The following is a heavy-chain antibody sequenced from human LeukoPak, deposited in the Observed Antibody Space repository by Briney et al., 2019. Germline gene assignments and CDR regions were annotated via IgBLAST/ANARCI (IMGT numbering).Heavy chain of an antibody. CDR1: GFTFSSYE. D-gene: IGHD4-23*01. CDR2: ISSSGSTI. CDR3: ARRRLNYGGNSVDY. Sequence: GGSLRLSCAASGFTFSSYEMNWVRQAPGKGLEWVSYISSSGSTIYYADSVKGRFTISRDNAKNSLYLQMNSPRAEDTAVYYCARRRLNYGGNSVDYWGQGTLVTVSS. V-gene: IGHV3-48*03. J-gene: IGHJ4*02.